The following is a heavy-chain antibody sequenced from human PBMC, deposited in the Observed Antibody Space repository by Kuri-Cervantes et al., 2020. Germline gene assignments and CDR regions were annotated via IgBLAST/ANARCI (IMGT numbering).Heavy chain of an antibody. CDR3: ARGGIAIAGETADY. CDR1: GFTFSSYS. V-gene: IGHV3-48*01. J-gene: IGHJ4*02. CDR2: ISSRTSTI. D-gene: IGHD6-13*01. Sequence: GESLKISCAASGFTFSSYSMNWVRQAPGKGLEWISYISSRTSTIYYADFARGRFTISRDNSQNTLYLQMSSLRAEDTAVYYCARGGIAIAGETADYWGQGTLVTVSS.